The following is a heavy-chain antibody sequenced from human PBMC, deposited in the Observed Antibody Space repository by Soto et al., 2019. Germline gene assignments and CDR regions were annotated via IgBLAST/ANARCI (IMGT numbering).Heavy chain of an antibody. Sequence: VQLVESGGGVVQPGRSLRLSCAASGFTFSDYAMHWVRQAPGKGLEWVAVVSHDGRNTHYADSVKGRFTISRDSSKNTVSLEMTSLRAEDTAVYFCARGGRQWLVTSGFNYWGQGALVTVSA. V-gene: IGHV3-30*03. D-gene: IGHD6-19*01. CDR2: VSHDGRNT. J-gene: IGHJ4*02. CDR3: ARGGRQWLVTSGFNY. CDR1: GFTFSDYA.